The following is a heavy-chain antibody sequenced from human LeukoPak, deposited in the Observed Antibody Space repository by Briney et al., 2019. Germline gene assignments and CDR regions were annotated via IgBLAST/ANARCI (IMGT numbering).Heavy chain of an antibody. CDR3: ARDFGDSWSGYYEDY. V-gene: IGHV3-7*01. CDR1: GFTFSNYY. D-gene: IGHD3-3*01. Sequence: GGSLRLSCAVSGFTFSNYYLAWVRQAPGKGLEYVANIKGDGSAEFYMDSLKGRFIISRDNAKNSLYLQMNSLRAEDTAVYYCARDFGDSWSGYYEDYWGQGTLVTVSS. J-gene: IGHJ4*02. CDR2: IKGDGSAE.